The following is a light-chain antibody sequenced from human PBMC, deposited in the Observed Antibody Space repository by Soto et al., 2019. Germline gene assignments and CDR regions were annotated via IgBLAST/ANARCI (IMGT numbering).Light chain of an antibody. CDR1: QSVTTY. CDR3: QQRNYWPIT. J-gene: IGKJ5*01. Sequence: EIVLTQSPVTLSLSPGERATLSCRASQSVTTYLAWYQQKPGQAPRLLIYDATNRATGIPARFSGSGSGTDFTLTISSLQPEDFAVYYCQQRNYWPITFGQGTRLEIK. CDR2: DAT. V-gene: IGKV3-11*01.